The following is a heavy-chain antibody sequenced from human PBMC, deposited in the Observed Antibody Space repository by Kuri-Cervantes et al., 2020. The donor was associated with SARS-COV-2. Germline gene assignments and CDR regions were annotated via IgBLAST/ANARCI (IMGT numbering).Heavy chain of an antibody. V-gene: IGHV3-43D*03. Sequence: GESLKISCAASGFTLDDYAMHWARQAPGKGLEWVSLISWDGGSTYYADSVKGRFTISRDNSKNSLYLQMNSLRAEDTALYYCAKDRDLVLDYWGQGTLVTVSS. D-gene: IGHD2-8*02. J-gene: IGHJ4*02. CDR2: ISWDGGST. CDR3: AKDRDLVLDY. CDR1: GFTLDDYA.